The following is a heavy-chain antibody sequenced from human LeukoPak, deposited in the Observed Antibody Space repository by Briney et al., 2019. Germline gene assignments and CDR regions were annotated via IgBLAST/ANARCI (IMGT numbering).Heavy chain of an antibody. D-gene: IGHD3-16*01. CDR3: ARDGPYTGSDY. Sequence: TGGSLRLSCAASGFTLSNYWMSWVRQAPGKGLEWVANIKHDGSVRYYVDSVKGRFAISRDNANNSLFLQMNSLTAEDTAVYYCARDGPYTGSDYWGQGTLVTVSS. CDR1: GFTLSNYW. V-gene: IGHV3-7*01. J-gene: IGHJ4*02. CDR2: IKHDGSVR.